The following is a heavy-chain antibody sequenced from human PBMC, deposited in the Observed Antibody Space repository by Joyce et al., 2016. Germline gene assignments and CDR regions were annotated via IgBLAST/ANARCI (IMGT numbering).Heavy chain of an antibody. CDR2: KNEDGNEK. J-gene: IGHJ4*02. D-gene: IGHD1-1*01. Sequence: EVQLVESGGGLVQPGGSLRVSCGAFDFNFANYWMRWVRQGPGKGMEWVGKKNEDGNEKHDGDSGKGRVTISRDNAKNTLYLQLNSLRAEDTAVYYCARDAPGTTFDYWGQGALVTVSS. V-gene: IGHV3-7*03. CDR3: ARDAPGTTFDY. CDR1: DFNFANYW.